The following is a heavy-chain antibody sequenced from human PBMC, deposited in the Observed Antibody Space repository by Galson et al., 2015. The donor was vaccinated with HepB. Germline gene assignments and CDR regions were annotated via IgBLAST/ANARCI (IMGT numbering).Heavy chain of an antibody. CDR2: MSTDGTHK. V-gene: IGHV3-30*04. D-gene: IGHD2-21*02. Sequence: SLRLSCAVSRFTFSYYDMNWVRQAPGKGLEWVAVMSTDGTHKDYADSVKGRFTISRDIPKNMLYLQMNFLRAEDTAVYYCAREVSLTVVESAIQSRASHFDYWGQGTLVTVSS. J-gene: IGHJ4*02. CDR1: RFTFSYYD. CDR3: AREVSLTVVESAIQSRASHFDY.